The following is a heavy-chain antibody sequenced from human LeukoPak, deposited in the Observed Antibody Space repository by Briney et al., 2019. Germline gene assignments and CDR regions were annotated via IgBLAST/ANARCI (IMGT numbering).Heavy chain of an antibody. J-gene: IGHJ6*02. CDR2: INPNSGGT. V-gene: IGHV1-2*02. D-gene: IGHD6-19*01. CDR1: GYTFTGYY. Sequence: ASVKVSCKASGYTFTGYYMHWVRQAPGQGLEWMGWINPNSGGTNYAQKFQGRVTMTRDTSISTAYMELSRLRSDDTAVYYCARGLGFRWYSSGWYQVPGMDVWGQGTTVTVSS. CDR3: ARGLGFRWYSSGWYQVPGMDV.